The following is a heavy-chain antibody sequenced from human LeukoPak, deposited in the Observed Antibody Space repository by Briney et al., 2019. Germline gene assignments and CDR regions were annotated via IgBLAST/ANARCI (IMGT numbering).Heavy chain of an antibody. CDR3: ARGYRAWVAATHTYYYYFYMDV. CDR2: ISYTGTT. CDR1: GGSISSATSY. J-gene: IGHJ6*03. Sequence: SETLSLTCTVSGGSISSATSYWGWIRQPPGKGLEWIATISYTGTTYYNPSLKSRITISVDTSKNQFSLRLSSVTAADTAVYYCARGYRAWVAATHTYYYYFYMDVWGKGTTVTISS. V-gene: IGHV4-39*07. D-gene: IGHD2-15*01.